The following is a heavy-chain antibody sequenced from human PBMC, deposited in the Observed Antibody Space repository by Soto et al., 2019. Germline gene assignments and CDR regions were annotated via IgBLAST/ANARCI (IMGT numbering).Heavy chain of an antibody. CDR3: AREGIAVAGYYFDY. CDR1: GFTFSSYS. J-gene: IGHJ4*02. Sequence: EVQLVESGGGLVKPGGSLRLSCAASGFTFSSYSMNWVRQAPGKGLEWVSSISSSSSYIYYADSVKGRFTISRDNAKNSLYLQMNSLRAEDTAVYYCAREGIAVAGYYFDYWGQGTLVTFYS. D-gene: IGHD6-19*01. V-gene: IGHV3-21*01. CDR2: ISSSSSYI.